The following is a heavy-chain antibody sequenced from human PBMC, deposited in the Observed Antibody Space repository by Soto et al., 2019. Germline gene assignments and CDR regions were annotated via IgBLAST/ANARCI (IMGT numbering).Heavy chain of an antibody. V-gene: IGHV4-34*01. Sequence: QEQLQQWGAGLLKPSETLSLTCAVYVGSFSGYYWSWIRQSPGKRLEWIGEINHSGTTNYNPSLNSRVTISVDTSKNQFSLKLTSVTAADTAVYYCVRGPGGDYSPYWGQGTLVTVSS. J-gene: IGHJ4*02. CDR2: INHSGTT. CDR3: VRGPGGDYSPY. CDR1: VGSFSGYY. D-gene: IGHD4-17*01.